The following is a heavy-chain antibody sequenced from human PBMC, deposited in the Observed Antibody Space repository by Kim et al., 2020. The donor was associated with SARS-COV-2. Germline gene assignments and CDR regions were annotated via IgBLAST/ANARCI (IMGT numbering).Heavy chain of an antibody. CDR2: IYTSGST. CDR3: AREMATIDC. Sequence: SETLSLTCTVSGGSISSGSYYWSWIRQPAGKGLEWIGRIYTSGSTNYNPSLKSRVTISVDTSKNQFSLKLSSVTAADTAVYYCAREMATIDCWGQGTLVTVSS. CDR1: GGSISSGSYY. V-gene: IGHV4-61*02. D-gene: IGHD5-12*01. J-gene: IGHJ4*02.